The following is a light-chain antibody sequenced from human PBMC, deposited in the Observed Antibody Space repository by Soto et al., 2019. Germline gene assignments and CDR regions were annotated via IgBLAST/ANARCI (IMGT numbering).Light chain of an antibody. CDR2: GAS. V-gene: IGKV1-5*01. Sequence: DIQMTQSPSTLSASVGDRVTITCRASQSISSWLAWYQQKPGKAPKLLIYGASSLESGVPSRFSGSGSGTEFTLTISSLQPDDFATYYCQQYNSYPWTFGQGAKADIK. CDR1: QSISSW. CDR3: QQYNSYPWT. J-gene: IGKJ1*01.